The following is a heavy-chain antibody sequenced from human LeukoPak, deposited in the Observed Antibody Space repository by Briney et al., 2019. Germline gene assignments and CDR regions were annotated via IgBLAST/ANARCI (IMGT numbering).Heavy chain of an antibody. D-gene: IGHD2-15*01. J-gene: IGHJ4*02. Sequence: ASVKVPCKASGYTFTGYYMHWVRQAPGQGLEWMGWINPNSGGTNYAQKFQGRVTMTRDTSISTAYMELSRLRSDDTAVYYCARGGCSGGSCYGDYWGQGTLVTVSS. CDR2: INPNSGGT. V-gene: IGHV1-2*02. CDR3: ARGGCSGGSCYGDY. CDR1: GYTFTGYY.